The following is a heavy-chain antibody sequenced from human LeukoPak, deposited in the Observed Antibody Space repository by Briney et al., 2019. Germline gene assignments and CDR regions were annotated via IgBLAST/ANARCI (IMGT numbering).Heavy chain of an antibody. Sequence: PGGSLRLSCAASGFTFSSYWMSWVRQAPGKGLEWVANIKQDGSEKYYVDSVKGRFTISRDNAKNSLYLQMNSLRAEDTAVYYCARGALVPAAIRRGVDYWGQGTLVTVSS. CDR1: GFTFSSYW. D-gene: IGHD2-2*01. J-gene: IGHJ4*02. V-gene: IGHV3-7*01. CDR2: IKQDGSEK. CDR3: ARGALVPAAIRRGVDY.